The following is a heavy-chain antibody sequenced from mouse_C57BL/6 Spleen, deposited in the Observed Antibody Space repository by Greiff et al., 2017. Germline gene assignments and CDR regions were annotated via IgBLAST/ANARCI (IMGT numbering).Heavy chain of an antibody. Sequence: VKLMESGPGLVAPSQCLSITCTASGFSLTSYGVDWVRQPPGKGLEWLGVIWGGGSTNYNSALMSRLSIGKDNSKGQVFLRMNRLQTDDAAMYSCAKRLGRDAMDYWGQGTSVTVSS. CDR1: GFSLTSYG. D-gene: IGHD4-1*01. J-gene: IGHJ4*01. CDR3: AKRLGRDAMDY. V-gene: IGHV2-9*01. CDR2: IWGGGST.